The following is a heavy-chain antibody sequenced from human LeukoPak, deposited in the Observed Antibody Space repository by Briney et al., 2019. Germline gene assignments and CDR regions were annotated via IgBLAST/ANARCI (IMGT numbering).Heavy chain of an antibody. CDR2: ISSSSSYI. J-gene: IGHJ4*02. CDR1: GFTFGSYG. V-gene: IGHV3-21*01. Sequence: GGSLRLSCAASGFTFGSYGMSWVRQAPGKGLEWVSSISSSSSYIYYADSVKGRFTISRDNAKNSLYLQMNSLRAEDTAVYYCARRLGYCSSTSCLKSEVFDYWGQGTLVTVSS. D-gene: IGHD2-2*01. CDR3: ARRLGYCSSTSCLKSEVFDY.